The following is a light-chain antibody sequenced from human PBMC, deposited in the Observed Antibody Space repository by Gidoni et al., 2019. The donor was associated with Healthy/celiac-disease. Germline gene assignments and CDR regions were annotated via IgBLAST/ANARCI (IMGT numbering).Light chain of an antibody. J-gene: IGKJ1*01. CDR1: QSISRW. CDR3: QQYNSYSLWT. CDR2: QAS. Sequence: DIQMTQSPSTLSASVGDRVTITCRARQSISRWLAWYQQKPGKAPKLLIYQASSLESGVPSRFSGSGSGTEFTLTISSLQPDDFATYYCQQYNSYSLWTFGQGTKVEIK. V-gene: IGKV1-5*03.